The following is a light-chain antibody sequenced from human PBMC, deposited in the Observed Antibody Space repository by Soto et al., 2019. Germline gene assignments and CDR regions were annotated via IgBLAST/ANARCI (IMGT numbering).Light chain of an antibody. J-gene: IGLJ3*02. CDR3: HSYDSSLSAVV. CDR1: SSNIGAGYD. V-gene: IGLV1-40*01. Sequence: QPVLTQPPSVSGAPGQRVTISCTGTSSNIGAGYDVHWYQQLPGKAPTLLIYSNNDRPSGVPDRFSGSMSGTSASLAITGLQADDEADYYCHSYDSSLSAVVFGGGTKLTVL. CDR2: SNN.